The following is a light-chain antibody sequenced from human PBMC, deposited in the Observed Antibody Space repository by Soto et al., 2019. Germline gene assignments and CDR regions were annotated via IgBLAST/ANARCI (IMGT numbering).Light chain of an antibody. V-gene: IGKV1-5*03. Sequence: IQRTQSPSTLSASVGDRFTITCLASQSISSWLAWYQQQPAKAPTLLIYKASSLESGVPPRFSGSGSGTEFTLTISSLEPEDFAVYYCQQYGSSPTWTFGQGTKVDIK. CDR3: QQYGSSPTWT. CDR2: KAS. J-gene: IGKJ1*01. CDR1: QSISSW.